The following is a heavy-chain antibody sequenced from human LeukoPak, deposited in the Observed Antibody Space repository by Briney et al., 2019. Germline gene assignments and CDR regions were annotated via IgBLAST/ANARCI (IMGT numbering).Heavy chain of an antibody. D-gene: IGHD6-13*01. Sequence: SETLSLTCTVSGYSISSGYYWGWIRQPPGKGLEWIGIIYHSGTTYYSPSLKSRVTISVDTSKNQLSLRLSSVTAADTAVYYCARVDISSSWYPPLYYYYYMDVWGKGTTVTVSS. CDR3: ARVDISSSWYPPLYYYYYMDV. CDR2: IYHSGTT. J-gene: IGHJ6*03. CDR1: GYSISSGYY. V-gene: IGHV4-38-2*02.